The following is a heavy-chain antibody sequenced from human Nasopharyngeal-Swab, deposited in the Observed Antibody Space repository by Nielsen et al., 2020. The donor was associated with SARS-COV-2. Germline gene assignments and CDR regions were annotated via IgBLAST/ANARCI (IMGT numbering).Heavy chain of an antibody. D-gene: IGHD2-15*01. CDR2: ISGSGGST. Sequence: GESLKISCAASGFTFSSYAMSWVRQAPGKGLEWVSAISGSGGSTYYADSVKGRFTISRDNSKNPLYLQMNSLRAEDTAVYYCAGGMGGVVALDYWGQGTLVTVSS. CDR1: GFTFSSYA. V-gene: IGHV3-23*01. CDR3: AGGMGGVVALDY. J-gene: IGHJ4*02.